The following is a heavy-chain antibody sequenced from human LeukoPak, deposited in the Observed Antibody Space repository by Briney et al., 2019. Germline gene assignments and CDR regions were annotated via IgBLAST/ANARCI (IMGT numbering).Heavy chain of an antibody. CDR2: IRYDGSNK. D-gene: IGHD3-10*01. Sequence: PGGSLRLSCEASGFIFSRYGMTWVRQAPGKGLEWVAFIRYDGSNKYYADSVKGRFTISRDNSKNTLYLQMNSLRAEDTAVYYCAKDGVLLWFGEASYYFDYWGQGTLVTVSS. CDR3: AKDGVLLWFGEASYYFDY. V-gene: IGHV3-30*02. J-gene: IGHJ4*02. CDR1: GFIFSRYG.